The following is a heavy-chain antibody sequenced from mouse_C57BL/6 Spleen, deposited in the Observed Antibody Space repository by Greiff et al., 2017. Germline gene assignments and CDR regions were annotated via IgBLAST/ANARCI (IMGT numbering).Heavy chain of an antibody. CDR1: GFNIKDYY. V-gene: IGHV14-1*01. CDR2: IDPEDGDT. D-gene: IGHD2-5*01. CDR3: TAYYSNRYYFDY. Sequence: EVQLQPSGAELVRPGASVKLSCTASGFNIKDYYMHWVKQRPEQGLEWIGRIDPEDGDTEYAPKFQGKATMTADTSSNTAYLQLSSLTSEDTAVYYCTAYYSNRYYFDYWGQGTTLTVSS. J-gene: IGHJ2*01.